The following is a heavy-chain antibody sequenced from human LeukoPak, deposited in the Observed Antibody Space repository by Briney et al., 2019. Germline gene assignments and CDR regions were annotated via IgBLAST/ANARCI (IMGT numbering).Heavy chain of an antibody. Sequence: SQPLSLPCTLSGGSISSDTYYWTWIRQPAGKGLEGIERIYTSGSTTYTPSLKSQVTIPVDTSKNHFSLKLSSVTAADTAVYYCARYAVARRYFDYWGQGTLVTVSS. CDR1: GGSISSDTYY. V-gene: IGHV4-61*02. CDR2: IYTSGST. CDR3: ARYAVARRYFDY. J-gene: IGHJ4*02. D-gene: IGHD6-19*01.